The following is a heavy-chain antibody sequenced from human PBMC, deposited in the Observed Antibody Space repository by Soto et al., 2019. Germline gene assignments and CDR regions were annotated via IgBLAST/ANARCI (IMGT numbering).Heavy chain of an antibody. Sequence: EVQLVESGGGLVKPGGSLRLSCAASGFTFSSYSMNWVRQAPGKGLEWVSSISSSSSYIYYADSVKGRFTISRDNAKNSLYLQMNSLRAEDTAVYYCARDGKDCGGDCYSDYWGQGTLVTVSS. J-gene: IGHJ4*02. CDR2: ISSSSSYI. CDR1: GFTFSSYS. CDR3: ARDGKDCGGDCYSDY. D-gene: IGHD2-21*02. V-gene: IGHV3-21*01.